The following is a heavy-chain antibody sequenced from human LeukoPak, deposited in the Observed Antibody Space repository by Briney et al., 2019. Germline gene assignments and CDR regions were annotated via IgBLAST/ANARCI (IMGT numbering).Heavy chain of an antibody. CDR2: ISWYSCSI. V-gene: IGHV3-9*03. Sequence: PWGSLSLSCAVSAFTIDDYAMHWVRRATGKGLKWVAGISWYSCSIGYADSVKGRFTISRDNAKNSLYLQMNSLRAEDMALYYCAKGRDGYPTAAYFDYWGQGTLVTVSS. D-gene: IGHD5-24*01. J-gene: IGHJ4*02. CDR3: AKGRDGYPTAAYFDY. CDR1: AFTIDDYA.